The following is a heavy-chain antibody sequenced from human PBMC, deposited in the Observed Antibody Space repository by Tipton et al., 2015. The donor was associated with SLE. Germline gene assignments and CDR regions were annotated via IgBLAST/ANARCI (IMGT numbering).Heavy chain of an antibody. CDR3: ARVSKWLHGFDI. CDR2: INHSGST. D-gene: IGHD5-12*01. CDR1: GGSFIDYY. V-gene: IGHV4-34*01. Sequence: TLSLTCAVYGGSFIDYYWTWIRQPPGKGLEWIGEINHSGSTKYNPSLNSRLSISVDTSKNQFSLKLNSVTAADTAVYYCARVSKWLHGFDIWGQGTVVTVSS. J-gene: IGHJ3*02.